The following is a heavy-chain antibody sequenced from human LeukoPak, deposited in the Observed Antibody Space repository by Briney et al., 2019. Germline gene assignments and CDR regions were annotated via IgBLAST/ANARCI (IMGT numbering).Heavy chain of an antibody. Sequence: PSETLSLTCAVYGGSFSGYYWSWIRQPPGKGLEWIGEINHSGSTNYNPSLKSRVTISVDTSKNQFSLKLSSVTAADTAVYYCARDSYSSGWYSIDYWGQGTLVTGSS. J-gene: IGHJ4*02. D-gene: IGHD6-19*01. CDR3: ARDSYSSGWYSIDY. CDR1: GGSFSGYY. V-gene: IGHV4-34*01. CDR2: INHSGST.